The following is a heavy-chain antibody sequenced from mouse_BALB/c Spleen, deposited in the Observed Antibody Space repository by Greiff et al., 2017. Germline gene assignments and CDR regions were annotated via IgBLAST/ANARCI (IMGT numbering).Heavy chain of an antibody. D-gene: IGHD1-2*01. CDR2: IFPGTGTT. CDR1: GYTFTSYW. CDR3: ARRTTAHAMDY. V-gene: IGHV1S132*01. J-gene: IGHJ4*01. Sequence: QVQLQQPGAELVRPGASVKLSCKTSGYTFTSYWIQWVKQRPGQGLGWIGEIFPGTGTTYYNEKFKGKATLTIDTSSSTAYMQLSSLTSEDSAVYFCARRTTAHAMDYWGQGTSVTVSS.